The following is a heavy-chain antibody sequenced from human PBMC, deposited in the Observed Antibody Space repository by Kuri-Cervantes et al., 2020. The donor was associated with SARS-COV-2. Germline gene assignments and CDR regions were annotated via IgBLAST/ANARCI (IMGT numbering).Heavy chain of an antibody. J-gene: IGHJ4*02. CDR2: ISGSGGST. D-gene: IGHD6-19*01. V-gene: IGHV3-23*01. Sequence: GGSLRLSCAASGFTFDDYAMHWVRQAPGKGLEWVSAISGSGGSTYYADSVKGRFTISRDNSKNTLYLQMNSLRAEDTAVYYCAKGIAVATGYFDYWGQGTLVTVSS. CDR3: AKGIAVATGYFDY. CDR1: GFTFDDYA.